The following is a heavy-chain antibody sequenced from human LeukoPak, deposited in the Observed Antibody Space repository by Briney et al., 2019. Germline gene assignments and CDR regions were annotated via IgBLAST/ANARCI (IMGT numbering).Heavy chain of an antibody. CDR2: IRQDGSEK. CDR3: ARTGYSSSWYPFDY. D-gene: IGHD6-13*01. J-gene: IGHJ4*02. CDR1: GFTFSSYW. V-gene: IGHV3-7*01. Sequence: GGSLRLSCAASGFTFSSYWMSWVRQAPGKGLEWVANIRQDGSEKYYVDSVKGRFTIPRDHGKNSLYLQMNSLRAEDTAVYYCARTGYSSSWYPFDYWGQGTLVTVSS.